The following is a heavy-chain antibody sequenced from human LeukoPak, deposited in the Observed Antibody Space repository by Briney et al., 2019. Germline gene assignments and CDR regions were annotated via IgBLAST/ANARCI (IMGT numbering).Heavy chain of an antibody. CDR2: INAYNGNT. V-gene: IGHV1-18*01. CDR3: ARGEKPYDY. Sequence: SVKVSCKTSGYTFPYYVISGVRQAPGKGLEWMGWINAYNGNTNDAQKFQGRVTMTTDTSTSTAYMELRSLRSDDTAVYYCARGEKPYDYWGQGTLVSVSS. D-gene: IGHD1-26*01. CDR1: GYTFPYYV. J-gene: IGHJ4*02.